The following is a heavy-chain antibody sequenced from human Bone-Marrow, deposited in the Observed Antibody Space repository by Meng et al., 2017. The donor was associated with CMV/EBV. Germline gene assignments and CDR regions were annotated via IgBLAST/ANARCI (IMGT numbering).Heavy chain of an antibody. J-gene: IGHJ6*01. CDR3: ARSSHSSTSGYYYYYGMAF. V-gene: IGHV4-34*01. CDR1: GGSFSGYY. Sequence: GSLRLSCAVNGGSFSGYYWRWIRQPPGKGLEWIGEINHSGSTNYNPSLKSRVTISVDTSKNQFSLKLSSVTAADTAVYYCARSSHSSTSGYYYYYGMAFWGPGNTVHGSS. CDR2: INHSGST. D-gene: IGHD2-2*01.